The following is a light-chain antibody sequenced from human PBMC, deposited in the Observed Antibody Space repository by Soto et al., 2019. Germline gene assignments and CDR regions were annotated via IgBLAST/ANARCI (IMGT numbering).Light chain of an antibody. CDR1: QSIVTY. CDR3: QQRNSWPPIT. J-gene: IGKJ5*01. CDR2: AAS. Sequence: DIQMTQSPSSLSASVGDRVTITCRASQSIVTYLNWYLQKPGKAPKLLIYAASNLQSGVPSRFSGSGSGTDFTLTISSLQPEDFALYYCQQRNSWPPITFGQGTRLEIK. V-gene: IGKV1-39*01.